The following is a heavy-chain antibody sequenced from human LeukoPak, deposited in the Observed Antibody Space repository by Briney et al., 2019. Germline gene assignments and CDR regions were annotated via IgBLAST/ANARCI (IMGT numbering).Heavy chain of an antibody. J-gene: IGHJ4*02. V-gene: IGHV4-39*01. D-gene: IGHD3-10*01. CDR1: GGSISSSSYY. CDR2: IYYSGST. Sequence: SETLSLTCTVSGGSISSSSYYWGWIRQPPGKGLEWIGSIYYSGSTYYNPSLKTRVTISVDTSKNQFSLKLSSVTAADTAVYYCARHHLSGNFHFDYWGRGTLVTVSS. CDR3: ARHHLSGNFHFDY.